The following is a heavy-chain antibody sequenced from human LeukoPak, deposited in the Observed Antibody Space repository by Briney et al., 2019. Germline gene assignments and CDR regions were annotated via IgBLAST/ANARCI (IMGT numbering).Heavy chain of an antibody. CDR1: GGSFSGYY. CDR3: ARGSRLDGMDV. Sequence: SETLSLTCAVYGGSFSGYYWSWIRQPPGKGLEWIGYIYYSGSTNYNPSLKSRVTISVDTSKNQFSLKLSSVTAADTAVYYCARGSRLDGMDVWGQGTTVTVSS. D-gene: IGHD5-12*01. V-gene: IGHV4-59*01. CDR2: IYYSGST. J-gene: IGHJ6*02.